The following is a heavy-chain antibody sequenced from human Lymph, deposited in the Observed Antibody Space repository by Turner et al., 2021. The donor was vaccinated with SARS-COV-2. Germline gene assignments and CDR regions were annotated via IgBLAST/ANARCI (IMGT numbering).Heavy chain of an antibody. J-gene: IGHJ4*02. Sequence: QLQLQESGPGLVKPSETLSLSCTVSGCSISSSSYYWGWIRPPPGKGLEWIGSIYYSGSTYYTPSLKIRVTISVDTSKNQFSLKLTSVTAADTAVYYCARNDRVVVQSFDYWGQGTLITVSS. CDR1: GCSISSSSYY. D-gene: IGHD2-15*01. V-gene: IGHV4-39*01. CDR3: ARNDRVVVQSFDY. CDR2: IYYSGST.